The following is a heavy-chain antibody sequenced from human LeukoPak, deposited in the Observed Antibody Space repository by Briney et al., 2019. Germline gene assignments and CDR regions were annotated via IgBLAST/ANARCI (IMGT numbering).Heavy chain of an antibody. V-gene: IGHV3-7*01. CDR3: ARYCSSTSCYIRGYY. CDR1: GFTFSRYS. J-gene: IGHJ4*02. Sequence: GGSLRLSCAASGFTFSRYSMNWVRQAPGKGLEWVANIKQDGSEKYYVDSVKGRFTISRDNAKNSLYLQMNSLRAEDTAVYYCARYCSSTSCYIRGYYWGQGTLVTVSS. D-gene: IGHD2-2*02. CDR2: IKQDGSEK.